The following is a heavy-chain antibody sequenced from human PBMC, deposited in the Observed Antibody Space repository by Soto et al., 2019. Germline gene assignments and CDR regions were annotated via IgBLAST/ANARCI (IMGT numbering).Heavy chain of an antibody. CDR1: GFTFSSYG. J-gene: IGHJ3*02. CDR2: ISYDGSNK. D-gene: IGHD3-3*01. V-gene: IGHV3-30*18. CDR3: AKVDKNYYFWSGYYDDAFDI. Sequence: QVQLVESGGGVVQPGRSLRLSCEASGFTFSSYGMHWVRQAPGKGLEWVAVISYDGSNKYYADSVKGRFTISRDNSKNTLYLQMNSLRAEDTAVYYCAKVDKNYYFWSGYYDDAFDIWGQGTMVTVSS.